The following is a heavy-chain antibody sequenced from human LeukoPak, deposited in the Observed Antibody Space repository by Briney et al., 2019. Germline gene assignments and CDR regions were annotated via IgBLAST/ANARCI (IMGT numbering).Heavy chain of an antibody. CDR1: GVSFDSYG. D-gene: IGHD2/OR15-2a*01. CDR2: ISYNGNYK. V-gene: IGHV3-30*03. CDR3: ALDPPLYASGNYRSPDF. Sequence: GGSLRLSCAASGVSFDSYGLHWVRQAPGRGLEWVALISYNGNYKFYAGSVQGRFTVSRDNSKNTLYLQMNSLRAGDTAVYYCALDPPLYASGNYRSPDFWGQGTLVTVSS. J-gene: IGHJ4*02.